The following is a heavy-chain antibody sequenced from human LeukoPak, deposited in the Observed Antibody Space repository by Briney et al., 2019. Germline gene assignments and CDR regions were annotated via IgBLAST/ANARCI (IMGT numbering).Heavy chain of an antibody. D-gene: IGHD2-15*01. Sequence: SCKASGYTFTGYYMHWVRQATGKGLEWVSAIGTTGDTYYPGSVKGRFTISRENAKNSLYLQMNSLRAGDTAVYYCARDRGGGHMDVWGKGTTVTISS. CDR3: ARDRGGGHMDV. V-gene: IGHV3-13*01. J-gene: IGHJ6*03. CDR2: IGTTGDT. CDR1: GYTFTGYY.